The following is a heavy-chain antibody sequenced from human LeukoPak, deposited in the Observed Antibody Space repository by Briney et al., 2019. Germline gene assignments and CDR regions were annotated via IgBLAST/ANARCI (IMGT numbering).Heavy chain of an antibody. CDR1: GFTFSSYG. Sequence: GGSLRLSCAASGFTFSSYGMHWVRQAPGKGLEWVAVIWYDGSNKYYADSVKGRFTISRDNSKNTLYLQMNSLRAGDTAVYYCAKGTYYYDSSGYYYFDYWGQGTLVTVSS. J-gene: IGHJ4*02. V-gene: IGHV3-33*06. CDR3: AKGTYYYDSSGYYYFDY. CDR2: IWYDGSNK. D-gene: IGHD3-22*01.